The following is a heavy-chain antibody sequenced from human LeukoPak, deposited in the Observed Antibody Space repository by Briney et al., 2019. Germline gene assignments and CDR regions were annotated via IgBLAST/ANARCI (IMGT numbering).Heavy chain of an antibody. D-gene: IGHD3-3*01. CDR2: IVVGSGNT. Sequence: ASVKVSCKASGFTFTSSTMQWVRQARGQRLEWIGWIVVGSGNTNYAQKFQERVTITRDMSTSTAYMELSSLRSEDTAVYYCAAFDFWSGYYRFDPWGQGTLVTVSS. V-gene: IGHV1-58*02. J-gene: IGHJ5*02. CDR1: GFTFTSST. CDR3: AAFDFWSGYYRFDP.